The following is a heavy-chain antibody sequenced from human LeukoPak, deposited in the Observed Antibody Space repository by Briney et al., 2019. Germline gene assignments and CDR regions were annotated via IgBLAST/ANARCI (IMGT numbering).Heavy chain of an antibody. Sequence: ASVKVSCKASGYTFTSYGISWVRQAPGQGLEWMGWISAYNGNTNYAQRLQGRVTMTTDTSTSTAYMELRSLRSDDTAVYYCARGYSGYDPGYFDYWGQGTLVTVSS. CDR1: GYTFTSYG. J-gene: IGHJ4*02. CDR2: ISAYNGNT. V-gene: IGHV1-18*01. CDR3: ARGYSGYDPGYFDY. D-gene: IGHD5-12*01.